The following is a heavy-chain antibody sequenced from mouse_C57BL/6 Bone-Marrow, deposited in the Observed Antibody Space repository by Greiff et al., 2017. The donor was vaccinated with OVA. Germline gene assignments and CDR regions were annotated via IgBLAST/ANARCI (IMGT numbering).Heavy chain of an antibody. CDR3: ASGGSSYWFAY. CDR2: ISSGGSYT. CDR1: GFTFSSYG. Sequence: EVKLMESGGDLVKPGGSLKLSCAASGFTFSSYGMSWVRQTPDKRLEWVATISSGGSYTYYQDSVKGRFTITRDNAKNTLYLQMSSLRSEATAMDYCASGGSSYWFAYWGQGTLVTVSA. J-gene: IGHJ3*01. V-gene: IGHV5-6*01. D-gene: IGHD1-1*01.